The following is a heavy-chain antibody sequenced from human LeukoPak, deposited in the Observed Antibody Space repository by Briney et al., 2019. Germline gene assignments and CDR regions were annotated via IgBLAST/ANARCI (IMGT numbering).Heavy chain of an antibody. CDR2: IYHSGTT. CDR1: AYSISSDYY. J-gene: IGHJ5*02. D-gene: IGHD3-10*01. V-gene: IGHV4-38-2*02. CDR3: ARESVSSGTNWFDP. Sequence: SETLSLTCAVSAYSISSDYYWGWIRQPPGKGLEWIGTIYHSGTTYYNPSLKSRVTISVDTSKNQFSLKLSSVTATDTAVYYCARESVSSGTNWFDPWGQGTLVTVSS.